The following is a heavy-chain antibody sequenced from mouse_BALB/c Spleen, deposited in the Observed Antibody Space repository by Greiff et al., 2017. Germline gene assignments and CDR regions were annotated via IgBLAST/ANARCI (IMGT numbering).Heavy chain of an antibody. V-gene: IGHV1-18*01. Sequence: EVKLQESGPELVKPGASVKISCKTSGYTFTEYTMHWVKQSHGKSLEWIGGINPNNGGTSYNQKFKGKATLTVDKSSSTAYMELRSLTSEDSAVYYCARRGRLYYYAMDYWGQGTSVTVSS. D-gene: IGHD2-12*01. J-gene: IGHJ4*01. CDR3: ARRGRLYYYAMDY. CDR2: INPNNGGT. CDR1: GYTFTEYT.